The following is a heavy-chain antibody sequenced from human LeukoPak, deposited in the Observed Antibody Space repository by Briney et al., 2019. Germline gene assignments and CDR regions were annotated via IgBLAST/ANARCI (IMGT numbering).Heavy chain of an antibody. CDR1: GFTFDSYS. Sequence: PGGSLRLSCAGSGFTFDSYSMNWVRQAPGKGLEWVSSISGGSGYIYYADSVKGRFTISRDNAKNSLYLQMNSLRAEDTAVYYCARALSAYYGSGSYSGFDYWGQGTLVTVSS. CDR2: ISGGSGYI. D-gene: IGHD3-10*01. J-gene: IGHJ4*02. V-gene: IGHV3-21*04. CDR3: ARALSAYYGSGSYSGFDY.